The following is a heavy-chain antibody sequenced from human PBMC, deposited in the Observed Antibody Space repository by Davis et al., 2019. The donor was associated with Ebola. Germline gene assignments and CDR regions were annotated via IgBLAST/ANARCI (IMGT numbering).Heavy chain of an antibody. V-gene: IGHV3-48*03. CDR1: GFTFSSYE. CDR3: ARGDRDDYVWGSYRRYFDY. Sequence: SLNLPCPAPGFTFSSYEMNWVRQAPGKGLEWISYISSSGSTIYYADPVKGRFTISRDNAKNSLYLQMNSLRAEDTAVYYCARGDRDDYVWGSYRRYFDYWGQGTLVTVSS. D-gene: IGHD3-16*02. J-gene: IGHJ4*02. CDR2: ISSSGSTI.